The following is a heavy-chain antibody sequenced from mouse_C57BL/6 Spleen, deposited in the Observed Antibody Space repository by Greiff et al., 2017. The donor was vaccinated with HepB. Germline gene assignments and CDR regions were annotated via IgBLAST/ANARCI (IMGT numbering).Heavy chain of an antibody. CDR1: GFNIKDDY. V-gene: IGHV14-4*01. Sequence: EVQLQQSGAELVRPGASVKLSCTASGFNIKDDYMHWVKQRPEQGLEWIGWIDPENGDTEYASKFQGKATITADTSSNTAYLQLSSLTSEDTAVYDCTRATLMDYWGQGTSVTVSS. CDR3: TRATLMDY. CDR2: IDPENGDT. D-gene: IGHD6-1*01. J-gene: IGHJ4*01.